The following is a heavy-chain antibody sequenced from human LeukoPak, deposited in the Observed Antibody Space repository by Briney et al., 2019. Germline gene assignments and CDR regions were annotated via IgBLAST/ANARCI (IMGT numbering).Heavy chain of an antibody. Sequence: GGSLRLSCAASGFTFSDYTMNWVRQTPGKGLEWISYISSRSSTIYYTDSVKGRFTISRDNAKNSLFRQMNSLRAEDTAVYYCAREGYCNITSCPRGAFDLWGQGTMVTVSS. V-gene: IGHV3-48*01. J-gene: IGHJ3*01. CDR1: GFTFSDYT. CDR3: AREGYCNITSCPRGAFDL. D-gene: IGHD2-2*01. CDR2: ISSRSSTI.